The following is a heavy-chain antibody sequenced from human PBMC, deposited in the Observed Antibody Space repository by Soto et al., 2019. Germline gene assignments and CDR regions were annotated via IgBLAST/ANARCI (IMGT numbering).Heavy chain of an antibody. CDR2: IFHGGST. D-gene: IGHD2-2*01. CDR3: ARGRVVVPAAVMFNCLDP. CDR1: GYSTSSGYY. Sequence: SETLSLTCAVSGYSTSSGYYWNWIRQPPGKGLEWIGYIFHGGSTYYNPSLRSRVTISVDRSRTQFSLKMSSVTAADTAVYYCARGRVVVPAAVMFNCLDPWGQGALVTVSS. V-gene: IGHV4-30-2*01. J-gene: IGHJ5*02.